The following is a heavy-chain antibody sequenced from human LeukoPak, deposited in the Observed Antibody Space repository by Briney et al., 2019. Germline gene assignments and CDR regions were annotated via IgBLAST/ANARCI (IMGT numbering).Heavy chain of an antibody. D-gene: IGHD6-13*01. CDR1: GYNFEILG. CDR3: ARDEAADGTNALDV. Sequence: ASVKVSCKASGYNFEILGISWVRQAPGQGLEWMGYIYPKSRDTNYEQNFQGRVTMTSDTSMSTVYMELTGLRSDDTAVYYCARDEAADGTNALDVWGQGTMVTVSS. V-gene: IGHV1-2*02. CDR2: IYPKSRDT. J-gene: IGHJ3*01.